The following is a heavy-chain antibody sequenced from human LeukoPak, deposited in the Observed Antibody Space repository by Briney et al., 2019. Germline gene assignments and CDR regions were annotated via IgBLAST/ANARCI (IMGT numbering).Heavy chain of an antibody. CDR3: ARSGWFGAFDI. J-gene: IGHJ3*02. CDR1: GFTFSSYD. D-gene: IGHD3-10*01. CDR2: IGTAGDT. V-gene: IGHV3-13*01. Sequence: LAGGSLRLSCAASGFTFSSYDMHWVRQATGKGLEWVSAIGTAGDTYYPGSVKGRSTISRENAKNSLYLQMNSLRAGDTAVYYCARSGWFGAFDIWGQGTMVTVSS.